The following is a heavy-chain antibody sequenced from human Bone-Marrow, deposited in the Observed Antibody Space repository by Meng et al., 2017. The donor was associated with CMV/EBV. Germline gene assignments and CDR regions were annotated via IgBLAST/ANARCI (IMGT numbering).Heavy chain of an antibody. CDR1: GFTFSGSA. V-gene: IGHV3-73*01. CDR2: IRSKANSYAT. Sequence: GGSLRLSCAASGFTFSGSAMHWVRQASGKGLEWVGRIRSKANSYATAYAASVKGRFTISRDDSKNTAHLQMNSLKTEDTAVYYCGGGVSNSGYWGQGTLVTVSS. D-gene: IGHD2-8*02. CDR3: GGGVSNSGY. J-gene: IGHJ4*02.